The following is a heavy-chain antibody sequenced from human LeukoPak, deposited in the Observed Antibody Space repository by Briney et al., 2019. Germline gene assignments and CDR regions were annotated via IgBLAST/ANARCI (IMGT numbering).Heavy chain of an antibody. CDR3: ARGYGSGSHYSY. CDR2: IYYSGST. Sequence: SQTLSLTCTVSGCSISSGGYYWSWIRQHPGKGLEWIGYIYYSGSTYYNPSLKSRVTISVDTSKNQFSLKLSSVTAADTAVYYCARGYGSGSHYSYWGQGTLVTVSS. D-gene: IGHD3-10*01. CDR1: GCSISSGGYY. J-gene: IGHJ4*02. V-gene: IGHV4-31*03.